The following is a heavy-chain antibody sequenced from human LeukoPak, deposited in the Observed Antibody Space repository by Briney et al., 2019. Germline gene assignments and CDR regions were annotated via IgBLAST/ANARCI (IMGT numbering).Heavy chain of an antibody. J-gene: IGHJ4*02. CDR2: IKEDGSEK. V-gene: IGHV3-7*01. D-gene: IGHD3-22*01. Sequence: PGGSLRPSCAASGFSFSSYWMSWVGQAPGKGLEWVANIKEDGSEKNYVDSVKGRFTISRDNAKNSLYLQMNSLRAEDTAVYYCARKDSSPRTFDYWGQGTLVTVSS. CDR1: GFSFSSYW. CDR3: ARKDSSPRTFDY.